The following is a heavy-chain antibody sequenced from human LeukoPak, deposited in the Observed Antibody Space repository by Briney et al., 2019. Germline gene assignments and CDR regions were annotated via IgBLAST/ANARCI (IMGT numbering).Heavy chain of an antibody. D-gene: IGHD7-27*01. V-gene: IGHV4-34*01. CDR2: INHSGST. CDR3: AREGLGIVLPIDY. CDR1: GGSFSGYY. J-gene: IGHJ4*02. Sequence: PSETLSLTCAVYGGSFSGYYWSWIRQPPGKGLEWIGEINHSGSTNYNPSLKSRVTISVDTSKNQFSLKLSSVTAADTAAYYCAREGLGIVLPIDYWGQGTLVTVSS.